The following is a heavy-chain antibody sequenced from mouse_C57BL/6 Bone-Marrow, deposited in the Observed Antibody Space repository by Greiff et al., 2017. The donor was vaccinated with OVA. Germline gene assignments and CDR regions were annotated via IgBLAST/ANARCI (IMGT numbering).Heavy chain of an antibody. V-gene: IGHV1-82*01. CDR2: IYPGDGDT. J-gene: IGHJ2*01. Sequence: VQLQESGPELVKPGASVKISCKASGYAFSSSWMNWVKQRPGKGLEWIGRIYPGDGDTNYNGKFKGKATLTADKSSSTAYMQLSSLTSEDSAVYFCARGDSSGYYWGQGTTLTVSS. CDR1: GYAFSSSW. D-gene: IGHD3-2*02. CDR3: ARGDSSGYY.